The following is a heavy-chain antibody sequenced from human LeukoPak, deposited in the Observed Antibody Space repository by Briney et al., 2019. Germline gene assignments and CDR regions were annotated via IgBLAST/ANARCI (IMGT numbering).Heavy chain of an antibody. CDR2: INPNSGGT. CDR1: GYTFTGYY. J-gene: IGHJ6*03. V-gene: IGHV1-2*02. CDR3: ARDTPSQSLYYYYMDV. Sequence: GASVKVSCKASGYTFTGYYMHWVRQAPGQGLEWMGWINPNSGGTNYAQKFQGRVTMTRDTSISTAYMELSRLRSDDTAVYYCARDTPSQSLYYYYMDVWGKGTTVTVSS.